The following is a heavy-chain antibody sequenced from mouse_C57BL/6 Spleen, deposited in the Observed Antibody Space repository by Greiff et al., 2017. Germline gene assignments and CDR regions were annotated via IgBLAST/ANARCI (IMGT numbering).Heavy chain of an antibody. V-gene: IGHV1-69*01. J-gene: IGHJ4*01. Sequence: QVQLQQPGAELVMPGASVKLSCKASGYTFTSYWMHWVKQRPGQGLEWIGEIDPSDSYTNYNQKFKGKSTLTVDKSSSTAYMQLSSLTSEDSAVYYCARRNGYDDYAMDYWGQGTSVTVSS. CDR1: GYTFTSYW. CDR2: IDPSDSYT. CDR3: ARRNGYDDYAMDY. D-gene: IGHD2-2*01.